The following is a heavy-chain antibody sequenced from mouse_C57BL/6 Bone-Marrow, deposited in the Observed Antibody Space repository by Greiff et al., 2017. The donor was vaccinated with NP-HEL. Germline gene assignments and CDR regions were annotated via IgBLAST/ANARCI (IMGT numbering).Heavy chain of an antibody. Sequence: DVHLVESEGGLVQPGSSMKLSCTASGFTFSDYYMAWVRQVPEKGLEWVANINYDGSSTYYLDSLKSRFIISRDNAKNILYLQISSLKSEDTATYYCASDYYGSLWFAYWGQGTLVTVSA. J-gene: IGHJ3*01. V-gene: IGHV5-16*01. CDR2: INYDGSST. D-gene: IGHD1-1*01. CDR1: GFTFSDYY. CDR3: ASDYYGSLWFAY.